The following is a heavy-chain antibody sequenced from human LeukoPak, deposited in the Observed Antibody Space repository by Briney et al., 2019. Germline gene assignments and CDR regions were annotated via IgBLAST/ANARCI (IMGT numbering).Heavy chain of an antibody. CDR3: ARGVYDSGGYYHY. V-gene: IGHV3-48*03. J-gene: IGHJ4*02. Sequence: GGSLRLSCAASGLTFSNYEMNGVRQAPGKGLEWVSYISSSGNTIYHADSVKGRFTISRDNAKNSLYLQMNRLRAEDTAVYYCARGVYDSGGYYHYWGQGTLVTVSS. CDR1: GLTFSNYE. D-gene: IGHD3-22*01. CDR2: ISSSGNTI.